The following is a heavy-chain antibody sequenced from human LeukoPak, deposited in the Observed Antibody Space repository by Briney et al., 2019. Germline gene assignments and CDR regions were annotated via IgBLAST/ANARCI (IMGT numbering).Heavy chain of an antibody. CDR2: IYSGGST. CDR3: ARGTVTMVDY. D-gene: IGHD3-10*01. Sequence: GGSLRLSCAASGFTVSSNYMSWVRQAPGRGLEWVSVIYSGGSTYYADSVKGRFTISRDNSKNTLFLQMDSLRAGDTAVYYCARGTVTMVDYWGQGTLVTVSS. CDR1: GFTVSSNY. V-gene: IGHV3-66*01. J-gene: IGHJ4*02.